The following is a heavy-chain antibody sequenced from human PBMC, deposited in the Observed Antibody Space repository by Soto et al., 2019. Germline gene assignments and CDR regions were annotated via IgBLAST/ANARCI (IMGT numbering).Heavy chain of an antibody. V-gene: IGHV3-23*01. CDR3: AKLTAA. CDR2: ITSSGGGT. D-gene: IGHD6-13*01. CDR1: GFTFSAYV. Sequence: GGSLRLSCAASGFTFSAYVMSWVRQAPGKGLEWVSSITSSGGGTYYADSVKGRFTVSRDNSKNTVYLQMNGLRDEDTAVYYCAKLTAAWGQRTLVTVSS. J-gene: IGHJ4*02.